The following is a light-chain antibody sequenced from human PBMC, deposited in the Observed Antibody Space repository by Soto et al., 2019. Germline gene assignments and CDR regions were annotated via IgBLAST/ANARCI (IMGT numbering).Light chain of an antibody. J-gene: IGKJ4*01. Sequence: DIHLTQSPSFLSASVGDRVTITCRPSQAFPNNMSWYHQKPGKPPKLLIYEESTLYSGVPSRFSGRKSGTQFTLTIDSLQPEDFATYYCQQVKTYPRTFGGGTKVDI. CDR3: QQVKTYPRT. V-gene: IGKV1-9*01. CDR2: EES. CDR1: QAFPNN.